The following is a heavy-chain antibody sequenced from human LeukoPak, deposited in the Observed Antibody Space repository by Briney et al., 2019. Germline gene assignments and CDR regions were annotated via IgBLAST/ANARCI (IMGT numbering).Heavy chain of an antibody. J-gene: IGHJ4*02. V-gene: IGHV3-9*01. D-gene: IGHD5-12*01. CDR1: GFTFDDYA. CDR3: AKDKETIVASYYFDY. Sequence: GGSLRLSCAASGFTFDDYAMHWVRQAPGKGLEWVSGISWNSGSIGYADSVKGRFTISRDNAKNSLYLQMNSLRAEDTALYYCAKDKETIVASYYFDYWGQGTLVTVSS. CDR2: ISWNSGSI.